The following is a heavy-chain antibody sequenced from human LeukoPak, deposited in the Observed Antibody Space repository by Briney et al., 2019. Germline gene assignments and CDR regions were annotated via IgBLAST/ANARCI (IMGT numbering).Heavy chain of an antibody. CDR3: ARHEAERYCSSTSCPYYYYYMDV. CDR2: IYPGDSDT. J-gene: IGHJ6*03. Sequence: GESLKISCKGSGYSFTSYWIGWVRQMPGKGLEWMGIIYPGDSDTRYSPSFQGQVTISADKSISTAYLQWSSLKASDTAMYYCARHEAERYCSSTSCPYYYYYMDVWGKGTTVTVSS. D-gene: IGHD2-2*01. CDR1: GYSFTSYW. V-gene: IGHV5-51*01.